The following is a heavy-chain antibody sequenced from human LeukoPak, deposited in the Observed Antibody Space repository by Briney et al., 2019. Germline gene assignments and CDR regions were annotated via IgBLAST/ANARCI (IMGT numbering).Heavy chain of an antibody. CDR3: ARGPSSGWHKADY. J-gene: IGHJ4*02. D-gene: IGHD6-19*01. Sequence: ASVKLSFKASGYTFTSYSINWVRQPPGQGLEWMGWISSYNGNTNYAQKLQGGVTMTIDTSTSTAYMELRSLRSDDTAVYYCARGPSSGWHKADYWGQGTLVTVSS. V-gene: IGHV1-18*01. CDR1: GYTFTSYS. CDR2: ISSYNGNT.